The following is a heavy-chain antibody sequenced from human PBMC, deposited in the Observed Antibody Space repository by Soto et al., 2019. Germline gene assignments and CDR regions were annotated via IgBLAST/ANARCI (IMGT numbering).Heavy chain of an antibody. D-gene: IGHD5-12*01. J-gene: IGHJ4*02. Sequence: SETLSLTCTVSGGSISSYYWSWIRQPPGKGLEWIGYIYYSGSTNYNPSLKSRVTIPVDTSKNQFSLKLSSVTAADTAVYYCARGREYSGYDPVDYFDYWGQGTLVTVSS. V-gene: IGHV4-59*01. CDR1: GGSISSYY. CDR3: ARGREYSGYDPVDYFDY. CDR2: IYYSGST.